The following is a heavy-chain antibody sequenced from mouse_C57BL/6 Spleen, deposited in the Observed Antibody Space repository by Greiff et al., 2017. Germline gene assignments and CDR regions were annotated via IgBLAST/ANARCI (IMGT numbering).Heavy chain of an antibody. J-gene: IGHJ2*01. Sequence: EVKLVESGGDLVKPGGSLKLSFAASGFTFSSYGMSWVRQTPDKRLEWVATISSGGSYTYYPDSVKGRFTISRDNAKNTLYLQMSSLKSEDTAMYYCAGGNHFDYWGQGTTLTVSS. D-gene: IGHD2-1*01. CDR3: AGGNHFDY. CDR2: ISSGGSYT. CDR1: GFTFSSYG. V-gene: IGHV5-6*01.